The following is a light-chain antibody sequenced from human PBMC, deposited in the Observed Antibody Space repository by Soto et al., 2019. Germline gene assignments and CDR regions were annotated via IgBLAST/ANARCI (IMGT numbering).Light chain of an antibody. CDR3: SSYAGTNTLV. J-gene: IGLJ3*02. Sequence: QSVLTQPPSASGSPGQSVTISCTGTSSDVGGYNYVSWYQQNPGEATKLMIYEVSKLPSGVPNRFSGSKSGSTASLTVSGLQAEDEANYYCSSYAGTNTLVFGGGTQLTVL. V-gene: IGLV2-8*01. CDR1: SSDVGGYNY. CDR2: EVS.